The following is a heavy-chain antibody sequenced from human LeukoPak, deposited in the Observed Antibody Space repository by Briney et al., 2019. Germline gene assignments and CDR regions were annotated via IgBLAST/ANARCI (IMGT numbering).Heavy chain of an antibody. J-gene: IGHJ4*02. CDR2: ISDGGVT. CDR3: ARHGGTLDYFDY. V-gene: IGHV4-59*08. D-gene: IGHD1-26*01. CDR1: GGSISTYY. Sequence: SETLSLTCNVSGGSISTYYWSWIRQPPGKGLEWIGYISDGGVTSYNPSLKGCVTISVDSPKNRFSLRLTSLTAVDTALYYCARHGGTLDYFDYWGPGSLVIVSS.